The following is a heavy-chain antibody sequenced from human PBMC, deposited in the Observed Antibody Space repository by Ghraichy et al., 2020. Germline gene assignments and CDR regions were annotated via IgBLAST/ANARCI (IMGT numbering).Heavy chain of an antibody. J-gene: IGHJ5*02. V-gene: IGHV3-23*01. CDR1: GFTFSSYA. Sequence: GGSLRLSCTASGFTFSSYAMNWVRQAPGKGLEWVSSISGDDGNIWYYADSVKGRFTISIDNSKNTLFLQMNSLRAEDSALYYCMKCGAGVPAWGQRTLVNVSS. D-gene: IGHD2-8*01. CDR2: ISGDDGNI. CDR3: MKCGAGVPA.